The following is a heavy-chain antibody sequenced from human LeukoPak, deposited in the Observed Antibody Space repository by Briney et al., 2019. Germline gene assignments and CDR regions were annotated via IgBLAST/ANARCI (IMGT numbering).Heavy chain of an antibody. J-gene: IGHJ4*02. V-gene: IGHV1-69*04. CDR2: IIPILGIA. CDR1: GFTFSSYA. D-gene: IGHD3-22*01. Sequence: GGSLRLSCAASGFTFSSYAISWVRQAPGQGLEWMGRIIPILGIANYAQKFQGRVTITADKSTSTAYMELSSLRSEDTAVYYCARVDTMIVVVNYYFDYWGQGTLVTVSS. CDR3: ARVDTMIVVVNYYFDY.